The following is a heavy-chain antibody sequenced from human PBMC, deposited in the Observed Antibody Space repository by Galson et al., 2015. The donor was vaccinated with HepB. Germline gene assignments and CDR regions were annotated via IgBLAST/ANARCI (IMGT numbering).Heavy chain of an antibody. CDR2: ISYDGSNK. D-gene: IGHD6-19*01. CDR3: ARDPMGQWLVSRGDAFDI. CDR1: GFTFSSYA. J-gene: IGHJ3*02. Sequence: SLRLSCAASGFTFSSYAMHWVRQAPGKGLEWVAVISYDGSNKYYADSVKGRFTNSRDNSKNTLYLQMNSLRAEDTAVYYCARDPMGQWLVSRGDAFDIWGQGTMVTVSS. V-gene: IGHV3-30*04.